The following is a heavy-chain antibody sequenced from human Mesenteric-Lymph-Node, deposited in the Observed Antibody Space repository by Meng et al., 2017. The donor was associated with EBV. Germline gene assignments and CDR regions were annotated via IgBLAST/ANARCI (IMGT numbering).Heavy chain of an antibody. V-gene: IGHV4-34*01. D-gene: IGHD5-24*01. J-gene: IGHJ1*01. CDR2: INHTGAI. CDR3: VRGRRGGEMTTILAF. CDR1: SGSFTGYY. Sequence: QVQLQESAPRLVKPSGTLSLTCGVYSGSFTGYYKSWVRQSPGKGLEWIAEINHTGAITYNPSLKSRVSISVNTPKDQFSLTLRSVTAADTAVYYCVRGRRGGEMTTILAFGGPGTLVTVSA.